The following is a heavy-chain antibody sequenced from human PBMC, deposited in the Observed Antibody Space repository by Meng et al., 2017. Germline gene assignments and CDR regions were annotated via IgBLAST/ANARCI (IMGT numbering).Heavy chain of an antibody. D-gene: IGHD3-10*01. CDR3: AREMRGNMGRDY. CDR2: IYSGGST. CDR1: GFTVSSNY. Sequence: GSLRLSCAASGFTVSSNYMSWVRQAPGKGLEWVSVIYSGGSTYYADSVKGRFTISRDNSKNTLYLQMNSLRAEDTAVYYCAREMRGNMGRDYWGQGTLVTVSS. V-gene: IGHV3-53*01. J-gene: IGHJ4*02.